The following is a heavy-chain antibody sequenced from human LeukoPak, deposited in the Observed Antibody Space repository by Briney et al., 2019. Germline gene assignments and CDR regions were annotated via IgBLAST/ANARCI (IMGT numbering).Heavy chain of an antibody. V-gene: IGHV4-39*01. CDR1: GASIRSSSYY. CDR3: ARQAMYYYDSSGYWFGAFDI. Sequence: TSETLSLTCTVSGASIRSSSYYWGWVRQPPGRGLEWIGSIFYSGSTYYNPSIKSRVTISVDTSKNQFSLKLSSVTAADTAVYYCARQAMYYYDSSGYWFGAFDIWGQGTMVTVSS. J-gene: IGHJ3*02. CDR2: IFYSGST. D-gene: IGHD3-22*01.